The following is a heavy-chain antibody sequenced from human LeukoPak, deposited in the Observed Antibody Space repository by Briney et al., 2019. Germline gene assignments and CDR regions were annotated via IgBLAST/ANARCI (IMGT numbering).Heavy chain of an antibody. CDR1: GFTVSSNY. J-gene: IGHJ4*02. Sequence: AGGSLRLSCAASGFTVSSNYMSWVRQAPGKGLEWVSVTYSGGSTYYADSVKGRFTISRDNSKNTLYLQMNSLRAEDTAVYYCARDLLDYGAPLAGYWGQGTLVTVSS. CDR2: TYSGGST. V-gene: IGHV3-53*01. CDR3: ARDLLDYGAPLAGY. D-gene: IGHD4-17*01.